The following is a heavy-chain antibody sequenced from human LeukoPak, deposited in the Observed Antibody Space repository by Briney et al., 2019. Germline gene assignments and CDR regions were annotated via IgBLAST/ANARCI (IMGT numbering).Heavy chain of an antibody. Sequence: ASVKVSCKASGYTFTEYYMHWVRQAPGQGLEWMGWITPNSGSTNYAQKFRGRVTMTRDTSISTVNMELSRLKSDDTAVYYCARSAAAAAGIAYWGQGPLVTVSS. V-gene: IGHV1-2*02. CDR2: ITPNSGST. CDR1: GYTFTEYY. D-gene: IGHD6-13*01. J-gene: IGHJ4*02. CDR3: ARSAAAAAGIAY.